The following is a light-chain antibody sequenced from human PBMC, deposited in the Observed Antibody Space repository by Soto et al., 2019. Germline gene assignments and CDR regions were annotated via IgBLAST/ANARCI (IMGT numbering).Light chain of an antibody. V-gene: IGLV1-40*01. J-gene: IGLJ3*02. CDR3: QSYDSSLFWV. CDR1: SSNIGAGYD. Sequence: QSVLTQPPSVSGAPGQRGTISCTGSSSNIGAGYDVHWYQQLPGTAPKLLIYGNSNRPSGVPDRFSGSKSGTSASLAITGLQAEDEADYYCQSYDSSLFWVFGGGTKLTVL. CDR2: GNS.